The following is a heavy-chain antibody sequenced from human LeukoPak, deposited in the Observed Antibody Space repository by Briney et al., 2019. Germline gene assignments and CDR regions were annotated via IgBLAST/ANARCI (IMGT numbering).Heavy chain of an antibody. V-gene: IGHV3-7*01. J-gene: IGHJ3*02. D-gene: IGHD5-18*01. CDR2: IKQDGSEK. CDR3: ARWDTSDAFGI. CDR1: GFIFSDYY. Sequence: PGGSLRLSCAASGFIFSDYYMNWVRQAPGKGLEWVANIKQDGSEKYYVDSVKGRFTISRDNAKNSLYLQMNSLRAEDTAVYYCARWDTSDAFGIWGQGTMVTVSS.